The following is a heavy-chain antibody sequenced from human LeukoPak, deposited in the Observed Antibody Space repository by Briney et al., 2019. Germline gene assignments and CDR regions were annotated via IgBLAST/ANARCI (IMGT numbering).Heavy chain of an antibody. CDR3: HVSTARNFDY. CDR2: IYYSGST. D-gene: IGHD1-26*01. J-gene: IGHJ4*02. Sequence: SETLSLTCTVSGGSIRSSYYYWGWIRQPPGKGLEWIGSIYYSGSTYYNPSLKSRVTITVDTSKNQFSLKLSSVTAADTAVYYCHVSTARNFDYWGLGTLVTVSS. V-gene: IGHV4-39*01. CDR1: GGSIRSSYYY.